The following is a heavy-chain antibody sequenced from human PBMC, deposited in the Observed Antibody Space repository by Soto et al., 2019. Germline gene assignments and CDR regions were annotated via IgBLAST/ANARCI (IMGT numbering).Heavy chain of an antibody. CDR1: GFTFSTYK. V-gene: IGHV3-48*03. CDR3: AKGQDYYDSSGYFLGNPFDS. Sequence: PGGSLRLSCAASGFTFSTYKMNWVRQAPGKGLEWISYISESGSTSYSADSVKGRFTISRDNTKNSLYLQMNSLRAEDTAVYYCAKGQDYYDSSGYFLGNPFDSWGQGTLVTVSS. D-gene: IGHD3-22*01. CDR2: ISESGSTS. J-gene: IGHJ4*02.